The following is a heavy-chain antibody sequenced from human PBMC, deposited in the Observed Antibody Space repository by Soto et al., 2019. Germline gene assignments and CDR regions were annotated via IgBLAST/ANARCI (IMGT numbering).Heavy chain of an antibody. J-gene: IGHJ4*02. Sequence: SQTLSLTCAISGDSVSSNSAAWSWIRQSPSRGLEWLGRTYYRSKWNSNYAVSVKGRVTINPDTSKNQFSLQLNSVTPEDTAVYHCARDEGGPWGQGTLVTVSS. V-gene: IGHV6-1*01. CDR3: ARDEGGP. CDR2: TYYRSKWNS. CDR1: GDSVSSNSAA.